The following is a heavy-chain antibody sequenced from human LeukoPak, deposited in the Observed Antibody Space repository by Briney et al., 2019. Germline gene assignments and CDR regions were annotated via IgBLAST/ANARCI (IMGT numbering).Heavy chain of an antibody. CDR1: GFPFSSYD. Sequence: QAGGPLSLFCVASGFPFSSYDMHWLRQARGRGVVGVADIAFDGCNALYADSEKGRFTISRDISKSTLYLEMNSLKAEDSAIYYCSRGRYGDYSRSGYYYGMDVWGQGTTVTVSS. V-gene: IGHV3-30-3*01. CDR2: IAFDGCNA. D-gene: IGHD4-17*01. J-gene: IGHJ6*02. CDR3: SRGRYGDYSRSGYYYGMDV.